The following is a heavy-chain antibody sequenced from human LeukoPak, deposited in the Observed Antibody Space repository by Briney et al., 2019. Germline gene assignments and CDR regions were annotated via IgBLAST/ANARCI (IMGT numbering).Heavy chain of an antibody. V-gene: IGHV3-23*01. Sequence: GSLRLSCAGSGFTFSSHSMSLVRQASGEGLEWVSAISITGGDTYYADSVKGRFTISRDNSKNTLYLQMNSLRAEDTAMYYCASEIRPNDYWGQGTLVTVSS. CDR1: GFTFSSHS. CDR2: ISITGGDT. CDR3: ASEIRPNDY. D-gene: IGHD4-17*01. J-gene: IGHJ4*02.